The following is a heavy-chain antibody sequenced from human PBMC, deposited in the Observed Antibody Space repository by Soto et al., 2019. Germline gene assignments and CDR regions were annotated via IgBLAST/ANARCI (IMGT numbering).Heavy chain of an antibody. D-gene: IGHD6-13*01. V-gene: IGHV6-1*01. CDR2: TYYRSKWYN. CDR3: ARDQMYDSSSWYYFDY. CDR1: GDSVSSNSAA. Sequence: KQSQTLSLTCAISGDSVSSNSAAWNWIRQSPSRGLEWLGRTYYRSKWYNDYAVSVKSRITINPDTSKNQFSLQLNSVTPEDTAVYYCARDQMYDSSSWYYFDYWGQGTLVTVSS. J-gene: IGHJ4*02.